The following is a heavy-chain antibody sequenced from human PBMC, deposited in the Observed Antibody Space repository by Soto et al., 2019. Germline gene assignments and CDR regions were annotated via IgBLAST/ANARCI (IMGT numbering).Heavy chain of an antibody. J-gene: IGHJ4*02. Sequence: GASVKVSCKASGGTFSSYAISWVRQAPGQGLEWMGGIIPIFGTANYAQKFQGRVTITADESTSTAYMELSSLRSEDTAVYYCARALAVADYFDYWGQGTLVTVS. D-gene: IGHD6-19*01. V-gene: IGHV1-69*13. CDR3: ARALAVADYFDY. CDR1: GGTFSSYA. CDR2: IIPIFGTA.